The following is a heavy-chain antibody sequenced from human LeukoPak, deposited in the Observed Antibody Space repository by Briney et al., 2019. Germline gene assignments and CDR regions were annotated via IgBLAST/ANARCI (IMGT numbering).Heavy chain of an antibody. J-gene: IGHJ6*02. CDR2: INSDGSST. CDR3: ARGHYYAMDV. V-gene: IGHV3-74*01. CDR1: GFIFNSYW. Sequence: GGSLRLSCAASGFIFNSYWMHWVRQAPGKGLVWVSRINSDGSSTSYADSVKGRFTIYRDNAKTTLYLQMNSLRAEDTAMYYCARGHYYAMDVWGQETTVTVSS.